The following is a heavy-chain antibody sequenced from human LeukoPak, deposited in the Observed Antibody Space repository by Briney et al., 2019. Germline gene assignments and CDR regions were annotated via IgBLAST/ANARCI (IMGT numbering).Heavy chain of an antibody. CDR1: GYTFTGYY. CDR3: ARAVDGDHFDY. V-gene: IGHV1-2*06. CDR2: INPNSGDT. Sequence: ASVKVSCKASGYTFTGYYMHWVRQAPGQGLEWMGRINPNSGDTNYAQKFQGRVTMTRDTSISTVYMDLSGLTSDDTAVYYCARAVDGDHFDYWGQGTVVTVPS. J-gene: IGHJ4*02.